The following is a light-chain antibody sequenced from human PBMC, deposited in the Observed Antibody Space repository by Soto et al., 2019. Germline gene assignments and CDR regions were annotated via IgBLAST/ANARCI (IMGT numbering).Light chain of an antibody. CDR2: KAS. CDR3: QQYNTYWT. J-gene: IGKJ1*01. CDR1: QSISNW. V-gene: IGKV1-5*03. Sequence: DIQMTQSPSTLSASVGDRVTITCRASQSISNWLAWYQQKPGKAPKLLIYKASSLETGAPSRFSGSGSETEFNLTITSLQPDDFATYYCQQYNTYWTFGQGTKVEIK.